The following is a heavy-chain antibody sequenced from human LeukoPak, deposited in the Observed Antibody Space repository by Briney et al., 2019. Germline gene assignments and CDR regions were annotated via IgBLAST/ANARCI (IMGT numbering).Heavy chain of an antibody. CDR1: GFTFSDYS. Sequence: GGSLRLSCAASGFTFSDYSMNWVRQAPGKGLEWVSYIGSNISAMYYTDSVKGRFTISRDNSKNTLYLEMNSLRVEDTAVYYCARKFGSTWYNGDFDYRGQGTLVTASS. J-gene: IGHJ4*02. V-gene: IGHV3-48*01. CDR2: IGSNISAM. CDR3: ARKFGSTWYNGDFDY. D-gene: IGHD6-13*01.